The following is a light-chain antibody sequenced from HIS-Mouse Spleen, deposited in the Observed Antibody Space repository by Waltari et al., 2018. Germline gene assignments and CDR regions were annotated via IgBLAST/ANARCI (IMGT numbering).Light chain of an antibody. CDR3: QQSYSTPFT. V-gene: IGKV1-39*01. CDR2: AAS. Sequence: IEPTQPPNSLAPPVGASLTLTCRASQSISSYLNWYQQKPGKAPKLLIYAASSLQSGVPSRFSGSGSGTDFTLTISSLQPEDFATYYCQQSYSTPFTFGPGTKVDIK. J-gene: IGKJ3*01. CDR1: QSISSY.